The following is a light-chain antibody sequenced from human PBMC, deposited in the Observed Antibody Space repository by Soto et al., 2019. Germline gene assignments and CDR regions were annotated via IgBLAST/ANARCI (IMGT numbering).Light chain of an antibody. CDR3: QAWDSSTGV. Sequence: SYELTQPPSVSVSPGQTASITCSGDKLGDNYASWYQQKPGQSPVLVIYQDSKRPSGIPERFSGSNSGNTATLTISGTQAMDEADYYCQAWDSSTGVFGTGTKLTVL. CDR1: KLGDNY. J-gene: IGLJ1*01. V-gene: IGLV3-1*01. CDR2: QDS.